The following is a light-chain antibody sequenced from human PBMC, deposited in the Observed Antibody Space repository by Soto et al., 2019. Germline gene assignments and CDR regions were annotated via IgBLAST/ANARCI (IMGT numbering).Light chain of an antibody. CDR1: AGAVTSAYY. CDR3: LLYYGGAQVL. V-gene: IGLV7-43*01. CDR2: STS. Sequence: QAVVPQEPSLTVSPGGTVTLTCASTAGAVTSAYYTNWLQQKPGKVPRALISSTSEKHSWTPARFSGPLLGGKAALTLSAAQPEDEADYYCLLYYGGAQVLFGGGTKRTVL. J-gene: IGLJ2*01.